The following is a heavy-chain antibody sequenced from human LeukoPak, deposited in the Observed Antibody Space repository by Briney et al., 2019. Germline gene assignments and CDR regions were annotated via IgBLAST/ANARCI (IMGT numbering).Heavy chain of an antibody. D-gene: IGHD6-13*01. J-gene: IGHJ4*02. Sequence: PSETLSLTCAVYGGSFSGYYWSGIRQPPGKRREWIGEINHSGSTNYNPSLKSRVTISVDTSKNPFSLKLSSVTAADTAVYYCARKQQLRFGVAGVYFDYWGQGTLVTVSS. V-gene: IGHV4-34*01. CDR3: ARKQQLRFGVAGVYFDY. CDR1: GGSFSGYY. CDR2: INHSGST.